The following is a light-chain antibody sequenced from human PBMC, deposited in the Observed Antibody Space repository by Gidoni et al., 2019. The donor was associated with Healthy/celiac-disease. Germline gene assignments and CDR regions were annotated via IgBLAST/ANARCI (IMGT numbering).Light chain of an antibody. J-gene: IGLJ7*01. Sequence: SYELTQPLSVSVALGQTASITCGGNNIGSKNVHWYQQKPGQAPVLVIYRDSNRPSGIPERFSGSNSGNTATLTISRAQAGDEADYYCQVWDSSTAVFGGGTQLTV. CDR1: NIGSKN. V-gene: IGLV3-9*01. CDR2: RDS. CDR3: QVWDSSTAV.